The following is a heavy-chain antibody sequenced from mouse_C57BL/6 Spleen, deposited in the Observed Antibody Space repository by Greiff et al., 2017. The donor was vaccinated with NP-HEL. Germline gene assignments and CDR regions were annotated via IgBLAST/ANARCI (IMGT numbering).Heavy chain of an antibody. V-gene: IGHV5-6*01. CDR1: GFTFSSYG. D-gene: IGHD2-4*01. Sequence: EVKLVESGGDLVKPGGSLKLSCAASGFTFSSYGMSWVRQTPDKRLEWVATISSGGSYTYYPDSVKGRFTISRDNAKTTLSLQMSSLKSEDTAMYYCAREGYDYDIDYWGQGTTLTVSS. CDR2: ISSGGSYT. J-gene: IGHJ2*01. CDR3: AREGYDYDIDY.